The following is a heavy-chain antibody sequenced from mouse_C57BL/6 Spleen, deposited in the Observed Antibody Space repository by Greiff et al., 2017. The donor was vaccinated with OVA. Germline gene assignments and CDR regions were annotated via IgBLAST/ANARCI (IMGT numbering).Heavy chain of an antibody. Sequence: QVQLKESGAELARPGASVKLSCKASGYTFTSYGISWVKQRTGQGLEWIGEIYPRSGNTYYNEKFKGKATLTADKSSSTAYMELRSLTSEDSAVYFCARPLDYYYAMDYWGQGTSVTVSS. CDR2: IYPRSGNT. J-gene: IGHJ4*01. CDR3: ARPLDYYYAMDY. CDR1: GYTFTSYG. V-gene: IGHV1-81*01.